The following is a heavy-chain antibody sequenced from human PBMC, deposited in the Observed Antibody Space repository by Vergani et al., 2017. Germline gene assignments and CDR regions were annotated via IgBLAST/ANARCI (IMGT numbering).Heavy chain of an antibody. Sequence: QVQLVQSGAEVKKPGSSVKVSCKASGGTFSSYAISWVRQAPGQGLESMGGSIPICGTTNYAQKFQGRVTITADESTSTAYMELSSLRSGDTAVYYCARGDLGYCTNGVCYGVYYFDYWGQGTLVTVSS. J-gene: IGHJ4*02. CDR3: ARGDLGYCTNGVCYGVYYFDY. D-gene: IGHD2-8*01. CDR1: GGTFSSYA. CDR2: SIPICGTT. V-gene: IGHV1-69*01.